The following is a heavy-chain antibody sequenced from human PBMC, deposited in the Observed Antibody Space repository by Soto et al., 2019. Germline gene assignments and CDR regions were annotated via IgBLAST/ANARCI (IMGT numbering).Heavy chain of an antibody. D-gene: IGHD3-22*01. Sequence: SGGGVVQPGRSLRLSCAASGFTFSSYAMHWVRQAPGKGLEWVAVISYDGSNKYYADSVKGRFTISRDNSKNTLYLQMNSLRAEDTAVYYCARGLWLWYGMDVWGQGTTVTVSS. CDR3: ARGLWLWYGMDV. V-gene: IGHV3-30-3*01. CDR1: GFTFSSYA. J-gene: IGHJ6*02. CDR2: ISYDGSNK.